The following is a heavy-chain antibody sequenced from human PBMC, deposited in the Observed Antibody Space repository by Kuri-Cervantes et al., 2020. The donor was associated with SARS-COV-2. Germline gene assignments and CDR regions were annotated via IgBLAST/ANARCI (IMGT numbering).Heavy chain of an antibody. CDR3: ARQIQPSLYYYYGMDG. Sequence: VKVPCQASGYTFTSYGISWVRQAPGQGLECMGWVSAYNGNTNYAQKLQGRVTMTTDTSTSTVDMELRCLRSDDTAVYYCARQIQPSLYYYYGMDGWGQGTTVTVSS. CDR2: VSAYNGNT. D-gene: IGHD5-18*01. CDR1: GYTFTSYG. J-gene: IGHJ6*02. V-gene: IGHV1-18*01.